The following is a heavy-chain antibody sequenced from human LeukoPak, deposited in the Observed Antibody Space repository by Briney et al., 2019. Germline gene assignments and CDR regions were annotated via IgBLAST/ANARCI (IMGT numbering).Heavy chain of an antibody. CDR2: INPNSGGT. D-gene: IGHD3-10*01. CDR3: ARDPLHYGFDY. V-gene: IGHV1-2*02. J-gene: IGHJ4*02. Sequence: GASVKVSCKASGYTFTGYYMHWVRGAPGQGLGWMGWINPNSGGTNYAQKFQGRVTMTRHTSISTAYMELSRVRSDDTAVYCGARDPLHYGFDYWGQGTLVTVSS. CDR1: GYTFTGYY.